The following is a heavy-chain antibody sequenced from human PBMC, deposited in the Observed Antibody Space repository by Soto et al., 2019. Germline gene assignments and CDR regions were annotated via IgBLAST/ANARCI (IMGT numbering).Heavy chain of an antibody. J-gene: IGHJ6*02. CDR1: GYTFTSYG. D-gene: IGHD2-2*01. Sequence: QVQLVQSGAEGKKPGASVKVSCKTSGYTFTSYGISWVRQAPGQGLEGMAWISAYNGNKMYAQNLQGRVTMTTDRSQSTAYMELRSLRSDGTALYYCARACSSSCLLGMDVWGQGTTVTVSS. CDR2: ISAYNGNK. CDR3: ARACSSSCLLGMDV. V-gene: IGHV1-18*01.